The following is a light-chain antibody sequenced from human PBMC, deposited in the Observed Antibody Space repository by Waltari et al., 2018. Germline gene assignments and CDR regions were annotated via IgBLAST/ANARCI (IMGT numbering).Light chain of an antibody. CDR2: WAS. J-gene: IGKJ4*01. V-gene: IGKV4-1*01. CDR1: QSILDNSNNKNN. Sequence: DIVMTQSPDSLAGSLGEGATIHCRSSQSILDNSNNKNNLTWYQQKPGQAPKLLIYWASTREAGVPARFSGSGSGTHFTLTISSLQAEDVAVYYCQQHYSSPLTFGGGTKVEL. CDR3: QQHYSSPLT.